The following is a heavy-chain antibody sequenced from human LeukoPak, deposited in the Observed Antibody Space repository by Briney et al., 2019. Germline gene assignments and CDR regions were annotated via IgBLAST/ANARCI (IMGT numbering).Heavy chain of an antibody. CDR2: VYHTGST. CDR3: ARDGAGPRHDYGDYTFDY. Sequence: SETLSLTCTVSGDSIGSYSWNWIRQPPGKGLEWIGYVYHTGSTNYNPSLKSRVTISVDTSKNQFPLKLSSVTAADTAVYYCARDGAGPRHDYGDYTFDYWGQGALVSVSA. D-gene: IGHD4-17*01. V-gene: IGHV4-59*01. J-gene: IGHJ4*02. CDR1: GDSIGSYS.